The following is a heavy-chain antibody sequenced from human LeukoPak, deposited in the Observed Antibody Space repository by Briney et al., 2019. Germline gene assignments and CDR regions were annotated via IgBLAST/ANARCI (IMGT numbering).Heavy chain of an antibody. D-gene: IGHD4-17*01. Sequence: GGSLRLSCAASGFTFSNYGMHWVRQAPGKGLEWVAFIRYDGSNKYYADSVKGRFTISRDSAKNSLYLQMNSLRAEDTAVYYCARGGSTGGYYQHWGQGTLVTVSS. V-gene: IGHV3-30*02. CDR3: ARGGSTGGYYQH. CDR1: GFTFSNYG. CDR2: IRYDGSNK. J-gene: IGHJ1*01.